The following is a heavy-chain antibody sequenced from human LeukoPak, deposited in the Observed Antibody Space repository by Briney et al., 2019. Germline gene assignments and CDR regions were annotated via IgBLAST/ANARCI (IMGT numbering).Heavy chain of an antibody. D-gene: IGHD6-13*01. CDR2: MNPNSGNT. CDR1: GYTFTSYD. V-gene: IGHV1-8*01. J-gene: IGHJ6*03. CDR3: ARGTIATTPGQYYYYYYMDA. Sequence: ASVKVSCKASGYTFTSYDINWVRQATGQGLEWMGWMNPNSGNTGYAQKFQGRVTMTRNTSISTAYMELSSLRSEDTAVYYCARGTIATTPGQYYYYYYMDAWGRGTTVTVSS.